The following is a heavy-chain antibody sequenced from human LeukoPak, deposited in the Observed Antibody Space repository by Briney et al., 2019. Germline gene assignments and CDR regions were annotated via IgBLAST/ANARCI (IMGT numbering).Heavy chain of an antibody. CDR3: ARDPHYYGSGKNYSFDY. CDR1: GGTFSSYA. V-gene: IGHV1-69*06. CDR2: IIPIFGTA. Sequence: GASVKVSCKASGGTFSSYAISWVRQAPGQGLEWMGGIIPIFGTANYAQKFQGRVTITADKSTSTAYMELSSLRSEDTAVYYCARDPHYYGSGKNYSFDYWGQGTLVTVSS. J-gene: IGHJ4*02. D-gene: IGHD3-10*01.